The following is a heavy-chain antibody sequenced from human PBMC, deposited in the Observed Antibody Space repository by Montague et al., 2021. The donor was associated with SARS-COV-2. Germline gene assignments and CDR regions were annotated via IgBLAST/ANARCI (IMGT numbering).Heavy chain of an antibody. V-gene: IGHV4-34*01. Sequence: SETLSLTCAVHGTSFSGYYWNWIRQPPGKGLEWIGEINHGGSTKYSPSLKSRLTISADTSKNQFSLKLTSVAAADTAVYYCARLRDGVVPSPTLGVGPYYSYYYMDVWGRGTTVTVSS. CDR1: GTSFSGYY. CDR2: INHGGST. CDR3: ARLRDGVVPSPTLGVGPYYSYYYMDV. D-gene: IGHD3-10*01. J-gene: IGHJ6*03.